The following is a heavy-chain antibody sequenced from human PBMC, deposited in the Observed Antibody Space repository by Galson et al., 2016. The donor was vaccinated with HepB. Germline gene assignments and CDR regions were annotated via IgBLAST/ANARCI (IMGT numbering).Heavy chain of an antibody. Sequence: SVKVSCKASGYTYTDYYVHWVRQAPGLGLEWMGRINSNSGEANYAQRFQGRFTMTRDTSISTTYMEMSRLRSDDTAIYYCVRGDVVVVPAEYHWFDPWGQGTRVTVSS. J-gene: IGHJ5*02. V-gene: IGHV1-2*06. CDR1: GYTYTDYY. CDR3: VRGDVVVVPAEYHWFDP. D-gene: IGHD2-2*01. CDR2: INSNSGEA.